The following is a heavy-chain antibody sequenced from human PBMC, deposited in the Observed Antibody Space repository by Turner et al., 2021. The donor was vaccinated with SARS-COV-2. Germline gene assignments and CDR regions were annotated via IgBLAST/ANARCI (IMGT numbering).Heavy chain of an antibody. Sequence: QVQLQESGPGLVKPSETLSLTCTVSGGSLSSKSWSCIRQSPGRGLEWIGYFYKIGSIDDNPTLRSRVTISVDTSKNQLSLNLISVTAADTAVYYCARHQGSASGYDHGMNVWGQGTAVIVSS. CDR3: ARHQGSASGYDHGMNV. D-gene: IGHD1-26*01. CDR1: GGSLSSKS. CDR2: FYKIGSI. V-gene: IGHV4-59*08. J-gene: IGHJ6*02.